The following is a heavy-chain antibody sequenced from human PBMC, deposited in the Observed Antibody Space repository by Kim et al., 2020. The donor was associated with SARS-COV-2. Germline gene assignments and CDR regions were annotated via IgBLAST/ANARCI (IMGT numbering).Heavy chain of an antibody. Sequence: GGSLRLSCAASGFTFSSYSMNWVLQAPGKGLEWVSSISSSSSYIYYADSVKGRFTISRDNAKNSLYLQMNSLRAEDTAVYYCARIRGYGYSSGWYGDYWGQGTLVTVSS. V-gene: IGHV3-21*01. CDR1: GFTFSSYS. CDR2: ISSSSSYI. CDR3: ARIRGYGYSSGWYGDY. J-gene: IGHJ4*02. D-gene: IGHD6-19*01.